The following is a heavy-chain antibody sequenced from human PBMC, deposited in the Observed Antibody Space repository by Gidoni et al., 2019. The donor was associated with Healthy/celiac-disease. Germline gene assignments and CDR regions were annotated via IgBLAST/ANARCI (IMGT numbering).Heavy chain of an antibody. D-gene: IGHD5-12*01. CDR2: IRSKAYGGTT. J-gene: IGHJ4*02. Sequence: EVQLVESGGGLVQPGRSLRLSCTASGFTFGDYAMSWFRQAPGKGLEWVGFIRSKAYGGTTEYAASVKGRFTISRDDSKSIAYLQMNSLKTEDTAVYYCTRHGYSGYGPTTIFDYWGQGTLVTVSS. CDR1: GFTFGDYA. CDR3: TRHGYSGYGPTTIFDY. V-gene: IGHV3-49*03.